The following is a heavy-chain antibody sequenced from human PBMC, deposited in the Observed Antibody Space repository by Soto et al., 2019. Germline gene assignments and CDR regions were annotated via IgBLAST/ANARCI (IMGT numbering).Heavy chain of an antibody. J-gene: IGHJ6*03. CDR1: GGSISSYY. Sequence: SETLSLTFTVSGGSISSYYWSWIRHPPGTGLEWIGYIYYSGSTNYNPSLKSRVTISVNTSKNQFSLKLSSVTAADTAVYYCARISDEYYDFWSGPDLGYYYMDVWGKGTTVTVSS. D-gene: IGHD3-3*01. V-gene: IGHV4-59*01. CDR3: ARISDEYYDFWSGPDLGYYYMDV. CDR2: IYYSGST.